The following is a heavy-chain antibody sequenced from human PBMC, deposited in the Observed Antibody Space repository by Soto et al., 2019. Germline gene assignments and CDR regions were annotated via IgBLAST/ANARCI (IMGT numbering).Heavy chain of an antibody. CDR1: GFSVGGNY. CDR3: ARGPNSDC. J-gene: IGHJ4*02. Sequence: EERLVQSGGGLVQPGGSLRLSCAASGFSVGGNYMSWVRQAPGKGLELVSLIYSGGNPFYADSMKGRFTLSRDNPNNMLYLQMDSLRAEDTAVYYCARGPNSDCWGKGTLVIVSS. V-gene: IGHV3-53*01. D-gene: IGHD2-21*01. CDR2: IYSGGNP.